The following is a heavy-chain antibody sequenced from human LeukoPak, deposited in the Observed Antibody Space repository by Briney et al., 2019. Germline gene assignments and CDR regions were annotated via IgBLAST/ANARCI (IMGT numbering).Heavy chain of an antibody. CDR2: ISSSSSTI. V-gene: IGHV3-48*02. CDR3: AGSRNPYYYDSFDY. J-gene: IGHJ4*02. CDR1: GFTFSNYA. D-gene: IGHD3-22*01. Sequence: GGSLRLSCAASGFTFSNYAMSWVRQAPGKGLEWVSYISSSSSTIYYADSVKGRFTISRDNAKNSLYLQMNSLRDEDTAVYYCAGSRNPYYYDSFDYWGQGTLVTVSS.